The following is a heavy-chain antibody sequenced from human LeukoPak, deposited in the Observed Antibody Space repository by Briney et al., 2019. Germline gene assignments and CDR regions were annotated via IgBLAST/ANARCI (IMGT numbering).Heavy chain of an antibody. J-gene: IGHJ4*02. V-gene: IGHV3-30-3*01. CDR1: RFTFRSYA. D-gene: IGHD5-18*01. CDR2: ISSDGNNY. Sequence: PGGSLELSFAAPRFTFRSYAMHWVRQAPGKGLEWVAVISSDGNNYYYADSVKGRFTISRDNSKNTLYLQMNSLRAEDTAVYYCARDATRGYSYGFPFDYWGQGTLVTVSS. CDR3: ARDATRGYSYGFPFDY.